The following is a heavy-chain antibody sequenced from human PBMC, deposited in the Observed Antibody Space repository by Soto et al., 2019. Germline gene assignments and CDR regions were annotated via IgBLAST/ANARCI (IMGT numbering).Heavy chain of an antibody. CDR2: ISPGSRYP. Sequence: PGGSLRFSCAGSGFTFGDSYMSWIRQAPGKGLEWLSYISPGSRYPAYADSVKGRFTISRDNAKRSLYLQMMSLTAEDTAIYYCVRGGGGGLFDPWGQGTMVTVSS. CDR3: VRGGGGGLFDP. V-gene: IGHV3-11*06. CDR1: GFTFGDSY. J-gene: IGHJ5*02. D-gene: IGHD2-15*01.